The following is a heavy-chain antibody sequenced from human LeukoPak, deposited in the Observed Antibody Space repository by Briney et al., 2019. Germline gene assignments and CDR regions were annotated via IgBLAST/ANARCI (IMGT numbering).Heavy chain of an antibody. CDR2: IIPIFGTA. V-gene: IGHV1-69*05. J-gene: IGHJ4*02. CDR3: ARVFVLHYYDSSGYS. Sequence: GSSVKVSCKASGGTFSSYAISWVRQAPGQGLEWMGGIIPIFGTANYAQKFQGRVTITTDESTSTAYMELSSLRSEDTAVYYCARVFVLHYYDSSGYSWGQGTLVTVSS. D-gene: IGHD3-22*01. CDR1: GGTFSSYA.